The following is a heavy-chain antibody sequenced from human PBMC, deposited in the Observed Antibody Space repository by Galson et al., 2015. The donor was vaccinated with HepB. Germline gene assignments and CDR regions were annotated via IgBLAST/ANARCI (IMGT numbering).Heavy chain of an antibody. CDR2: INGAYNT. J-gene: IGHJ5*01. Sequence: SLRLSCAASGFSFSNHGMAWVRQAPGKGLEWVSGINGAYNTFFADSVKGRFTISRDNSKNTLYLQMNSLRAEDTAIYYCAKDYDAHRAGFDSWGQGTLVTVSS. D-gene: IGHD5-12*01. CDR1: GFSFSNHG. CDR3: AKDYDAHRAGFDS. V-gene: IGHV3-23*01.